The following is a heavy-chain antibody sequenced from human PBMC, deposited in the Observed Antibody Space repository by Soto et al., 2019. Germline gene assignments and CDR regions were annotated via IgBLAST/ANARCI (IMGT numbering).Heavy chain of an antibody. CDR3: ARDPLMAVTTPNDAFDI. CDR2: ISAYNGNT. CDR1: GYTFTSYG. J-gene: IGHJ3*02. D-gene: IGHD4-17*01. V-gene: IGHV1-18*01. Sequence: QVQLVQSGAEVKKPGASVKVSCKASGYTFTSYGISWVRQAPGQGLEWMGWISAYNGNTNYAQKLQGRVTMTTDTSTSPAYMELRSLRSDDTAVYYCARDPLMAVTTPNDAFDIWGQGTMVTVSS.